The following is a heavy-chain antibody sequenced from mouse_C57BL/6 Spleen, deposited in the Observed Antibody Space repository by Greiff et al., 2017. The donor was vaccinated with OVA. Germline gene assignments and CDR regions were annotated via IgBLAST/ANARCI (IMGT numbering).Heavy chain of an antibody. CDR3: TRGGTTVVSFDY. D-gene: IGHD1-1*01. CDR2: IDPETGGT. Sequence: QVQLQQSGPELVRPGASVTLSCKASGYTFTDYEMHWVKQTPVHGLEWIGAIDPETGGTAYNQKFKGKAILTADKSSSTAYMELRSLTSEDSAVYYCTRGGTTVVSFDYWGQGTTLTVSS. CDR1: GYTFTDYE. V-gene: IGHV1-15*01. J-gene: IGHJ2*01.